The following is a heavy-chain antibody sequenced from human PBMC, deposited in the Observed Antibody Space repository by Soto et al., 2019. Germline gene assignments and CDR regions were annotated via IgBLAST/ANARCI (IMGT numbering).Heavy chain of an antibody. J-gene: IGHJ5*02. CDR1: GYTFTSYA. V-gene: IGHV1-3*01. CDR3: ATVKTSYYYESSGFDP. D-gene: IGHD3-22*01. CDR2: INAGNGNT. Sequence: ASVKVSCKASGYTFTSYAMHWVRQAPGQRLEWMGWINAGNGNTKYLQKFQGRVTMTEDTSTDRHSTAYMELSSLTSEDTAVYYCATVKTSYYYESSGFDPWGQGTLVTVSS.